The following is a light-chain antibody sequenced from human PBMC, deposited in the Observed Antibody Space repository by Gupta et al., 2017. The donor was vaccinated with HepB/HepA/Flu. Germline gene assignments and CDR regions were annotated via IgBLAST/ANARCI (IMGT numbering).Light chain of an antibody. CDR2: SNN. CDR1: SSNIGSKA. CDR3: AAWDDSLNGRV. V-gene: IGLV1-44*01. J-gene: IGLJ3*02. Sequence: SVLTQPPPTSGPPGQRVTISCSGSSSNIGSKAVNWYQQVPGTSPKLLIYSNNQRPAGVPDRFSGSKSGTSASLAISGLQSEDEADYYCAAWDDSLNGRVFGGGTKLTVL.